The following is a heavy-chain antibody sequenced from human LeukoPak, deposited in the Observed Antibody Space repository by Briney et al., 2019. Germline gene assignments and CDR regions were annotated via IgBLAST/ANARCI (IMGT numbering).Heavy chain of an antibody. CDR2: ISESSGPV. Sequence: GGSLRLSCAASGFTFSSYWMTWVRQAPGKGLEWVSYISESSGPVYYADSVKGRFTISRDNAKNSVYLQMNSLRDEDTAVYYCARGYPADYWGQGTLVTVSS. CDR1: GFTFSSYW. D-gene: IGHD1-26*01. V-gene: IGHV3-48*02. CDR3: ARGYPADY. J-gene: IGHJ4*02.